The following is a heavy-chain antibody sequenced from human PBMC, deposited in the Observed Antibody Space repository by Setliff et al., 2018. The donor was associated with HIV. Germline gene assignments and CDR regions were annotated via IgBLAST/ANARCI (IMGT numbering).Heavy chain of an antibody. D-gene: IGHD7-27*01. CDR1: GGSFSGYS. CDR3: ARQTGDFDSYYSLDV. V-gene: IGHV4-34*01. J-gene: IGHJ6*02. CDR2: INQSGGI. Sequence: PSETLSLTCAVYGGSFSGYSWSWIRQPPGKGLEWIGEINQSGGINYNPSLKSRVTMSVGTSANQFSLRLSSVTAADTAVYYCARQTGDFDSYYSLDVWGQGTTVTVSS.